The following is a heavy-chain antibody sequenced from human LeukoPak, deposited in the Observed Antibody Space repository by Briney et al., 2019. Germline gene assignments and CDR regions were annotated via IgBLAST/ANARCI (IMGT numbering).Heavy chain of an antibody. CDR2: INPNSGGT. CDR3: ARDRSSSGFWY. CDR1: GYTFTSYA. V-gene: IGHV1-2*02. J-gene: IGHJ4*02. Sequence: GASVKVSCKASGYTFTSYAMNWVRQAPGQGLEWMGWINPNSGGTNYAQKFQGRVTMTRDTSISTAYMELSRLRSDDTAVYCCARDRSSSGFWYWGQGTLVTVSS. D-gene: IGHD6-25*01.